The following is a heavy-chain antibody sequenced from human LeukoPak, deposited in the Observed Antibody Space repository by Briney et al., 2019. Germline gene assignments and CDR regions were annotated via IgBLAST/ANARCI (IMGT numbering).Heavy chain of an antibody. Sequence: GGSLRLSCAASGFTFSDYYITWMRRAPGKGLEWVSYTSSRSSYTNYADSVTGRFTISRDNAKNSLNLHMSSLRVEDTAVYYCARGLRPDADWFDAWGQGTLVRVFS. D-gene: IGHD4-17*01. J-gene: IGHJ5*02. V-gene: IGHV3-11*05. CDR2: TSSRSSYT. CDR1: GFTFSDYY. CDR3: ARGLRPDADWFDA.